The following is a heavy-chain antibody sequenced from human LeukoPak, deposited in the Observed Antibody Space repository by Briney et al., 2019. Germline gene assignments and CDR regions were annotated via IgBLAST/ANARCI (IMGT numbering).Heavy chain of an antibody. CDR2: IIPIFGTA. CDR1: GGTFSSYS. V-gene: IGHV1-69*05. D-gene: IGHD2-2*01. J-gene: IGHJ5*02. CDR3: ATLRTPDIVVVPAAISGWFDP. Sequence: ASVKVSCKASGGTFSSYSISWVRQAPGQGLECMGGIIPIFGTANYAQKFQGRVTITTDESTSTGYMELRSLRSEDTAVYYCATLRTPDIVVVPAAISGWFDPWGQGTLVTVSS.